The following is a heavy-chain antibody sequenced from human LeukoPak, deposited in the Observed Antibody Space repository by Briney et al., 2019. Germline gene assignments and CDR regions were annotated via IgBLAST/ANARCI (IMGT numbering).Heavy chain of an antibody. CDR2: IYHSGST. V-gene: IGHV4-38-2*01. Sequence: PSETLSLTCAVSGYSISSGYYWGWIRQPPGEGLEWIGSIYHSGSTYYNPSLKSRVTISVDTSKNQFSLKLSSVTAADTAVYYCARGVYSSSWYYYYYYMDVWGKGTTVTVSS. CDR1: GYSISSGYY. D-gene: IGHD6-13*01. CDR3: ARGVYSSSWYYYYYYMDV. J-gene: IGHJ6*03.